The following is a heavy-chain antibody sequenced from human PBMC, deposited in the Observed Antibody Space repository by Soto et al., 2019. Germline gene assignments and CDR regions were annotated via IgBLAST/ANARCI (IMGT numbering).Heavy chain of an antibody. V-gene: IGHV4-34*01. D-gene: IGHD3-10*01. J-gene: IGHJ5*02. CDR2: INHSGST. Sequence: SETLSLTCAVYGGSFSGYYWSWIRQPPGKGLEWIGEINHSGSTNYNPSLKSRVTISVDTSKNQFSLKLSSVTAADTAVYYCARGTGRSGSYYRTNWFDPWGQGTLVTVSS. CDR1: GGSFSGYY. CDR3: ARGTGRSGSYYRTNWFDP.